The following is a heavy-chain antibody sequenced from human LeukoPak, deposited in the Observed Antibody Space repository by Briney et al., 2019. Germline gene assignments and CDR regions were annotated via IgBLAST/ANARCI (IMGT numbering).Heavy chain of an antibody. CDR3: ARGDSSGYYYGYDY. Sequence: SVKVSCKASGGTFSSYAISWVRQAPGQGLEWMGGIIPIFGTANYAQKFQGRVTITADESTSTAYMELSSLGSEDTAVYYCARGDSSGYYYGYDYWGQGTLVTVSS. CDR1: GGTFSSYA. V-gene: IGHV1-69*01. J-gene: IGHJ4*02. D-gene: IGHD3-22*01. CDR2: IIPIFGTA.